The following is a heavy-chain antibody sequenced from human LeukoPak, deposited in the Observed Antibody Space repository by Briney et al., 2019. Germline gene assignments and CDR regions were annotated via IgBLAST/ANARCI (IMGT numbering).Heavy chain of an antibody. CDR2: INHSGST. J-gene: IGHJ4*02. Sequence: GSLRLSCAASGFTFSNYWMSWVRQAPGKGLEWIGEINHSGSTNYNPSLKSRVTISVDTSKNQFSLKLSSVTAADTAVYYCARGRERSRYDFDYWGQGTLVTVSS. CDR1: GFTFSNYW. D-gene: IGHD6-13*01. V-gene: IGHV4-34*01. CDR3: ARGRERSRYDFDY.